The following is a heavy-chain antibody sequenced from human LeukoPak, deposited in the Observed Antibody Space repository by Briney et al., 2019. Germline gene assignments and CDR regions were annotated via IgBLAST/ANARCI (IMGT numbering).Heavy chain of an antibody. J-gene: IGHJ4*02. CDR3: ARVRGPTVTTMYFDY. CDR2: ISPGSTTI. Sequence: PGGSLRLSCAASGFTFSSYAMSWVRQAPGKGLEWISYISPGSTTINSAESVKDRFTTSRDKAKSSVFLQMNSLRAEDTAVYYCARVRGPTVTTMYFDYWGQGTLVTVPP. D-gene: IGHD4-17*01. CDR1: GFTFSSYA. V-gene: IGHV3-48*01.